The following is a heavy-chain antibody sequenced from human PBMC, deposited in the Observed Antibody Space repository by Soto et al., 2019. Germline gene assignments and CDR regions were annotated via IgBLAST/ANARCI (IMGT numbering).Heavy chain of an antibody. D-gene: IGHD1-26*01. V-gene: IGHV4-61*01. J-gene: IGHJ4*02. CDR1: DDSLSARGFYY. CDR2: VHFSGSI. CDR3: ARGWEACKKGRD. Sequence: QVQLRESGPGLVKPSEPLSLNCSVSDDSLSARGFYYWSWIRLAPGKGLVWIGSVHFSGSITYNPSLTKRVTRTSDTATKQRSQKPTSVTAADTAVYYRARGWEACKKGRDWGQGTRGTVS.